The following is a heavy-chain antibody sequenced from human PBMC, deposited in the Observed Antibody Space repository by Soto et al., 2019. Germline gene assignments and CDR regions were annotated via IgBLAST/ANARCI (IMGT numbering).Heavy chain of an antibody. V-gene: IGHV3-53*01. CDR1: GFTVSNNS. Sequence: EVQLVESGGGLIQPGGSLRLSCAASGFTVSNNSMSWVRQAPGKGLEWVSVTYSGGTTYYADSVKGRFTISRDNSKNTLYLQMNSLRAEDTAVYYCARGPHYTNLDYWGQGTLVTVSS. J-gene: IGHJ4*02. CDR3: ARGPHYTNLDY. D-gene: IGHD4-4*01. CDR2: TYSGGTT.